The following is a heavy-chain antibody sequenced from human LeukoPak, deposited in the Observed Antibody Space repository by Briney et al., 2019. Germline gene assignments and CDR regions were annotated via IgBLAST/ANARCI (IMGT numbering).Heavy chain of an antibody. CDR3: ASPKYSSSWYGQPVDY. CDR2: ISGSGGSA. V-gene: IGHV3-23*01. CDR1: GFTFSSSA. D-gene: IGHD6-13*01. J-gene: IGHJ4*02. Sequence: GGSLRLSCAASGFTFSSSAMSWVRQAPGKGLECVSTISGSGGSAYYADSVKGRFTVSRDNPKNSLYLQVNSLRAEDTAVYYCASPKYSSSWYGQPVDYWGQGTLVTVSS.